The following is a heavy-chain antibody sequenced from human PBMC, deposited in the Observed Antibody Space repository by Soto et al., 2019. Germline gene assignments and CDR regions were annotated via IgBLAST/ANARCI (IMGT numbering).Heavy chain of an antibody. CDR3: ARSVVVPAAPDY. D-gene: IGHD2-2*01. CDR1: GYTFTSYA. V-gene: IGHV1-3*01. CDR2: INAGNGNT. Sequence: GASVKVSCKASGYTFTSYAMHWVRQAPGQRLEWMGWINAGNGNTKYSQKFQGRVTITRDTSASTAYTELSSLRSEDTAVYYCARSVVVPAAPDYWGQGTLVTVSS. J-gene: IGHJ4*02.